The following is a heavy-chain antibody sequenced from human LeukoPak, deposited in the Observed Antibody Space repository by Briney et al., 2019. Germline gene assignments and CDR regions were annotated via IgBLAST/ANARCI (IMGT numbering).Heavy chain of an antibody. CDR3: TIYCSGGSCRPEYFQC. D-gene: IGHD2-15*01. V-gene: IGHV3-15*01. Sequence: GGSLRLSCAASGFTFSNAWMSWVRQAPGKGLEWVGRIKSKTDGGTTDYAAPVKGRFTISRDDSNNTLSLQMNSLKTEDTAEYYCTIYCSGGSCRPEYFQCWGQGTLVTVSS. J-gene: IGHJ1*01. CDR1: GFTFSNAW. CDR2: IKSKTDGGTT.